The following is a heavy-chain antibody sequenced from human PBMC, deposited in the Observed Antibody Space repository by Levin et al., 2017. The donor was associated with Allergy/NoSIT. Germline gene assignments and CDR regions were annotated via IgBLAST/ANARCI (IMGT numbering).Heavy chain of an antibody. J-gene: IGHJ4*02. CDR3: GRDASGSYPDY. V-gene: IGHV3-48*01. CDR1: GFSFSTYD. Sequence: GESLKISCAASGFSFSTYDMTWVRQAPGKGLEWISFITSSTSNIYYADSVKGRFTISRDNARNSLYLQMNSLRAEDTAVYYCGRDASGSYPDYWGQGTLVTVSA. D-gene: IGHD3-10*01. CDR2: ITSSTSNI.